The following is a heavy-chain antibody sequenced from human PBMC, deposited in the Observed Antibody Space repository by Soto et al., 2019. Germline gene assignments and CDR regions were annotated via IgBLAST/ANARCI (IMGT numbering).Heavy chain of an antibody. D-gene: IGHD3-22*01. J-gene: IGHJ4*02. CDR2: INSDGSST. V-gene: IGHV3-74*01. CDR1: GFTFSSYW. Sequence: EVQLVESGGGLVQPGGSLRLSCAASGFTFSSYWMHWVRQAPGKGLVWVSRINSDGSSTSYADSVKGRFTISRDNAKNTLYQQMNSLRAEDTAVYYCARDYYDSSGYYYANIPGYWGQGTLVTVSS. CDR3: ARDYYDSSGYYYANIPGY.